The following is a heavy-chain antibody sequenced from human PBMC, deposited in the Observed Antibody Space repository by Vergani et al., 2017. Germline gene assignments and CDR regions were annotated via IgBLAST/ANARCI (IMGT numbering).Heavy chain of an antibody. J-gene: IGHJ4*02. Sequence: QVQLQESGPGLVRPSETLSLTCTVSGGSLSGYYWNWIRQTPGEGLEWIGYVEDSGYFNYNPSLKTRVSMSSDTSNNQFSLMLSSVTVADTAVYYCARSIVSRNPPDYFDNWGQGTQVTDSS. V-gene: IGHV4-59*01. CDR3: ARSIVSRNPPDYFDN. D-gene: IGHD1-14*01. CDR2: VEDSGYF. CDR1: GGSLSGYY.